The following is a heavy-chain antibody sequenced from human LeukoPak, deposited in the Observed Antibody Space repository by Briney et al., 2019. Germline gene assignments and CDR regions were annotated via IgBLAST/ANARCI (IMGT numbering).Heavy chain of an antibody. J-gene: IGHJ3*02. D-gene: IGHD1-26*01. CDR2: ISYDGSNK. CDR1: GFTFSSYG. V-gene: IGHV3-30*18. Sequence: GGSLRLSCAASGFTFSSYGMHWVRQAPGKGLEGVAVISYDGSNKYYADSVKGRFTISRDNSKNTLYLQMNSLRAEDTALYYCAKDLSLIVGSKEDAFDIWGQGTMVTVSS. CDR3: AKDLSLIVGSKEDAFDI.